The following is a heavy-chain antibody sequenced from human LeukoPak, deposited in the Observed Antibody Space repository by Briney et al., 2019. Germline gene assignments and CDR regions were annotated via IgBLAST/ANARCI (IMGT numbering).Heavy chain of an antibody. D-gene: IGHD6-6*01. Sequence: SQTLSLTCTVSGGSISSGGYYWSWIRQHPGKGLEWIGYIYYSGSTYYNPSLKSRVTISVDTSKNQFSLKLSSVTAADTAVYYCAREAYSSSLYYYYYMDVWGKGTTVTVSS. CDR1: GGSISSGGYY. J-gene: IGHJ6*03. CDR3: AREAYSSSLYYYYYMDV. V-gene: IGHV4-31*03. CDR2: IYYSGST.